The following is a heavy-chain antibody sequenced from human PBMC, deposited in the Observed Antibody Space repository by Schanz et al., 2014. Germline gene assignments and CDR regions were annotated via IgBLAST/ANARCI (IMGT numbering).Heavy chain of an antibody. Sequence: EGQLVESGGGLVQPGGSLRLSCVVSGFNFRNYWMSWVRQAPGKGLEWVASIKQEGDEKNYVDSVKGRFSISRDNSQNTLYLQMDSLRPEDTAVYFCAKDTGYCHGGACYCFEYWGLGILVTVSS. V-gene: IGHV3-7*04. CDR3: AKDTGYCHGGACYCFEY. CDR1: GFNFRNYW. J-gene: IGHJ4*02. D-gene: IGHD2-8*02. CDR2: IKQEGDEK.